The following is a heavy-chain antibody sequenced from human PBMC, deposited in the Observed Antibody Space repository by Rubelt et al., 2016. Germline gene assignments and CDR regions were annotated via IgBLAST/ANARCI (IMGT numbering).Heavy chain of an antibody. CDR3: ARRGVPAPNNWFDP. Sequence: QVQLQESGPGLVKPSETLSLTCTVSGGSISSYYWSWIRQPPGKGLEWIGYIYHSGSTYYNQSLKSRVTISVDRAKNQFSLKLRSVTAADTAVYYCARRGVPAPNNWFDPWGQGTLVTVSS. CDR1: GGSISSYY. D-gene: IGHD2-2*01. J-gene: IGHJ5*02. CDR2: IYHSGST. V-gene: IGHV4-59*12.